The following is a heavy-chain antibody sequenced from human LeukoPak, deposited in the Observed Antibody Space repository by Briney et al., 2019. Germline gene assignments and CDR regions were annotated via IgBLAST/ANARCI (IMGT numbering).Heavy chain of an antibody. V-gene: IGHV1-2*06. Sequence: ASVKVSCKASGYTFTGYYMHWVRQAPGQGLEWMGRINPNRGGTNYAQKFQGRVTMTRDTSISTAYMELSRLRSDDTAVYYCARDRGYCSGGSCYKTLGYWGQGTLVTVSS. D-gene: IGHD2-15*01. CDR2: INPNRGGT. CDR3: ARDRGYCSGGSCYKTLGY. CDR1: GYTFTGYY. J-gene: IGHJ4*02.